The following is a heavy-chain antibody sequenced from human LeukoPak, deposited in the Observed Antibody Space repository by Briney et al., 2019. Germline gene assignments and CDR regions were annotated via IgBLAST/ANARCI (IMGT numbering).Heavy chain of an antibody. CDR1: GFTFSSYS. Sequence: PGGSLRLSCAASGFTFSSYSMNWIRQPPGKGLEWIGEINHSGSTTYNPSLKSRVTISVDMSKNQFSLKLSSVTAADTAIYYCARGRAPENWGQGTLVTVSS. CDR2: INHSGST. J-gene: IGHJ4*02. CDR3: ARGRAPEN. V-gene: IGHV4-34*01.